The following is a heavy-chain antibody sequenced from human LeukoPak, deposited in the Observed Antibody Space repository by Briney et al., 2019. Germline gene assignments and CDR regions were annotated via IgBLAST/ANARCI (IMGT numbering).Heavy chain of an antibody. V-gene: IGHV3-21*01. D-gene: IGHD6-13*01. CDR1: GFAFSSYS. Sequence: GGSLRLSCAASGFAFSSYSMNWVRQAPGKGLEWVSSISSSSSYIYYADSVKGRFTISRDNAKNSLYLQMNSLRAEDTAVYYCASLIAAAVKTHKHYYYYYGMDVWGQGTTVTVSS. CDR3: ASLIAAAVKTHKHYYYYYGMDV. CDR2: ISSSSSYI. J-gene: IGHJ6*02.